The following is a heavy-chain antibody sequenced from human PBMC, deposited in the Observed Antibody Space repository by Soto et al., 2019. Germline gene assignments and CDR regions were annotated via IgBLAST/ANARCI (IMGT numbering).Heavy chain of an antibody. V-gene: IGHV4-4*07. Sequence: TSEPRSLTNTVSVGSSGGYDWNWFRQPAGKGLEWIGRIYTSGSTNYNPSLKSRVTMSVDTSKNQFSLKLSSVTAADTAVYYCARDWYSSGWYPFYWGQGTLVTVSS. CDR2: IYTSGST. CDR1: VGSSGGYD. D-gene: IGHD6-19*01. J-gene: IGHJ4*02. CDR3: ARDWYSSGWYPFY.